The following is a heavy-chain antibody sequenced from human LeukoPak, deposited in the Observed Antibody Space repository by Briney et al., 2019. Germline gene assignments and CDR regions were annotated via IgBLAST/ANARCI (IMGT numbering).Heavy chain of an antibody. CDR1: GFTFRGYA. V-gene: IGHV3-23*01. CDR2: ITGSGDVT. D-gene: IGHD2-8*02. Sequence: GGSLRLSCAASGFTFRGYAMAWVRQAPGKGLEWVSTITGSGDVTYYTDSVKGRFTISRDNSKNTLYLQMHSLTAEDTALYFCAKGQTGAPSFYYFFYLDGWGKGSTVIVSS. CDR3: AKGQTGAPSFYYFFYLDG. J-gene: IGHJ6*03.